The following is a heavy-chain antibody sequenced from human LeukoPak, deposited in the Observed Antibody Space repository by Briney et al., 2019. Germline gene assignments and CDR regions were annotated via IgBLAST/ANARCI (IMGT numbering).Heavy chain of an antibody. V-gene: IGHV4-61*08. CDR3: ATTPNPNYFDY. CDR2: ISYSGST. Sequence: SDNLSLTCTVSGGSVSSPDYYWSWIRQPPGKGLEWIGYISYSGSTNYNPSLKSRVTISVDTSKSQFSLKLSSVTAADTAVYYCATTPNPNYFDYWGQGALVTVSS. CDR1: GGSVSSPDYY. J-gene: IGHJ4*02.